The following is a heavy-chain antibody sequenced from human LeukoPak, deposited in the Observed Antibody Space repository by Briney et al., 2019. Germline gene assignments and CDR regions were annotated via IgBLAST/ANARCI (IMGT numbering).Heavy chain of an antibody. D-gene: IGHD2-2*01. CDR1: GFTISSYH. V-gene: IGHV3-53*01. Sequence: PGGSLKLSCAASGFTISSYHMSWVRQAPGKGLEWVSVLYTGGKTSYAGAVRGRFTVSRDNSKNTLSLEMNSLRAEDTAVYYCARASTFDIWGQGTVVTVSS. J-gene: IGHJ3*02. CDR3: ARASTFDI. CDR2: LYTGGKT.